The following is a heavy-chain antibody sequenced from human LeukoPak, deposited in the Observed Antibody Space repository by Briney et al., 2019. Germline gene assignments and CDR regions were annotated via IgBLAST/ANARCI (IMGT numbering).Heavy chain of an antibody. CDR2: INPNSGGT. V-gene: IGHV1-2*04. Sequence: VASVKVSCKASGYTFTGYYMHWVRQAPGQGLEWMGWINPNSGGTNYARKFQGWVTMTRDTSISTAYMELSRLRSDDTAVYYCARGGIYGDYGPEYFQHWGQGTLVTVSS. CDR1: GYTFTGYY. D-gene: IGHD4-17*01. CDR3: ARGGIYGDYGPEYFQH. J-gene: IGHJ1*01.